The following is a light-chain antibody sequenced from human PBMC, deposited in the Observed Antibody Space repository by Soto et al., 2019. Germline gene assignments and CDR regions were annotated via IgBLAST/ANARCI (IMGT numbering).Light chain of an antibody. J-gene: IGKJ1*01. CDR1: YSVSSS. V-gene: IGKV3-20*01. Sequence: EIVLTQSPGTLSLSPGERATLFCRASYSVSSSLAWYQQKPGQAPRLLIFGASSRATGIPDRFISSGSGTDFTLTISRLEPEDFAVYYCQHFDSSPPWTFGQGTKVEIK. CDR2: GAS. CDR3: QHFDSSPPWT.